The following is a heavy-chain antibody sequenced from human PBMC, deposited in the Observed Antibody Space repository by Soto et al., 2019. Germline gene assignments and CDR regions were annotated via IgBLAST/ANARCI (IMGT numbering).Heavy chain of an antibody. J-gene: IGHJ6*02. CDR3: ARGRLEKYYDFWSGYYNYYGMDV. CDR2: IYYSGST. CDR1: GGSVSSGSYY. Sequence: QVQLQESGPGLVKPSETLSLTCTVSGGSVSSGSYYWSWIRQPPGKGLEWIGYIYYSGSTNYNPSRKSRVTISVDTSKNQFSLKLSSVTAADTAVYYCARGRLEKYYDFWSGYYNYYGMDVWGQGTTVTVSS. D-gene: IGHD3-3*01. V-gene: IGHV4-61*01.